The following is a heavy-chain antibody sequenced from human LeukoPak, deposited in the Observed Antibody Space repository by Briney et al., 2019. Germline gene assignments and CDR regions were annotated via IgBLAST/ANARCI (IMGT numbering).Heavy chain of an antibody. CDR2: IRSKTDGGTT. J-gene: IGHJ1*01. CDR3: AKHIYGVVSIQQ. V-gene: IGHV3-15*01. Sequence: GGSLRLSCAASGFTFRDAWMTWVSQAPGKGLEWVGRIRSKTDGGTTDYAVSVQGRFTISRDDSKNTLYLQMSSLKTEDTAVYYCAKHIYGVVSIQQWGQGTLVTVSS. CDR1: GFTFRDAW. D-gene: IGHD3-3*01.